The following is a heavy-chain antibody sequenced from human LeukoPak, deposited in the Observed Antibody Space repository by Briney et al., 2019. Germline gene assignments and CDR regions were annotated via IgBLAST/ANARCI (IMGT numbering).Heavy chain of an antibody. D-gene: IGHD6-6*01. CDR1: GYTFTSYD. V-gene: IGHV1-8*01. J-gene: IGHJ6*03. CDR2: MNPNSGNT. Sequence: ASVKVSCKASGYTFTSYDINWVRQATGQGLEWMGWMNPNSGNTGYAQKFQGRVTMTRNTSISTAYMELSSLRSEDAAVYYCARGVRQRGRIAARPGEPRDYYYMDVWGKGTTVTVSS. CDR3: ARGVRQRGRIAARPGEPRDYYYMDV.